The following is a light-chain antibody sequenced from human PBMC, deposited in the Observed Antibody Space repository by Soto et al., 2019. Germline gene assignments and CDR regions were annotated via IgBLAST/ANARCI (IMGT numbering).Light chain of an antibody. CDR1: QDISSH. Sequence: DIQMTQSPSSLSASVGDRVTITCRASQDISSHLAWYQQKPGRVPKLLIYSASTLQSGVPSRFSGSGSGTDFTLTISSLQPEDVATYYCQRYDSAPYTFGQGTRLGIK. J-gene: IGKJ2*01. V-gene: IGKV1-27*01. CDR2: SAS. CDR3: QRYDSAPYT.